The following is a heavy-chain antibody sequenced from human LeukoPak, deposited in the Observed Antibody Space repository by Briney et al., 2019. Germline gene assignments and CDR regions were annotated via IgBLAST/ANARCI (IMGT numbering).Heavy chain of an antibody. J-gene: IGHJ4*02. V-gene: IGHV3-23*01. Sequence: GGSLRLSCAASGFTFSGYAMSWVRQAPGKGLEWVSAISGSGGSTYYADSVKGRFTISRDNSKNTLYLQMNSLRAEDTAVYYCAKDPHYYGSGSFDYWGQGTLVTVSS. CDR3: AKDPHYYGSGSFDY. CDR2: ISGSGGST. D-gene: IGHD3-10*01. CDR1: GFTFSGYA.